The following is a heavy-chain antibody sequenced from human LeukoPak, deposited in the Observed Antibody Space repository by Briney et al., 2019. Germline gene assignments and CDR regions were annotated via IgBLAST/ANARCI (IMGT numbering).Heavy chain of an antibody. V-gene: IGHV4-34*01. CDR1: GGSFRGYY. J-gene: IGHJ4*02. Sequence: PSETLSLTCAVYGGSFRGYYWSWIRQPPGKGLEWIGEINHSGSTNYNPSLKSRATISVDTSKNQFSLKLSSVTAADTAVYYCARGLTYYDILTGYYSYYFDYWGQGTLVTVSS. D-gene: IGHD3-9*01. CDR2: INHSGST. CDR3: ARGLTYYDILTGYYSYYFDY.